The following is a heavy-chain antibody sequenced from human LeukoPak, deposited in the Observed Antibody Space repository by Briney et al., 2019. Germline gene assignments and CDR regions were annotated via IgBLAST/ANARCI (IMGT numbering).Heavy chain of an antibody. Sequence: SETLSLTCTVSGGSISSYYWSRIRQPAGKGLEWIGRIYTSGSTNYNPSLKSRVTMSVDTSKNQFSLKLSSVTAADTAVYYCARGRVSSPTEGAFGIWGQGTMVTVSS. CDR1: GGSISSYY. CDR3: ARGRVSSPTEGAFGI. V-gene: IGHV4-4*07. J-gene: IGHJ3*02. CDR2: IYTSGST. D-gene: IGHD5-24*01.